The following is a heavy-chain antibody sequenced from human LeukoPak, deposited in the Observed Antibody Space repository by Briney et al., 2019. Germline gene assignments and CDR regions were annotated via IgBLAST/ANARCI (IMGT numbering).Heavy chain of an antibody. V-gene: IGHV4-59*01. J-gene: IGHJ3*02. CDR1: GGSISSYY. D-gene: IGHD3-22*01. CDR2: IYYSGST. Sequence: ASETLSLTCTVSGGSISSYYWSWIRQPPGKGLEWIGYIYYSGSTNYNPSLKSRVTISVDTSKNQFSLKLSSVTAADTAVYYCARLVGAMIVVDRNAFDIWGQGTMVTVSS. CDR3: ARLVGAMIVVDRNAFDI.